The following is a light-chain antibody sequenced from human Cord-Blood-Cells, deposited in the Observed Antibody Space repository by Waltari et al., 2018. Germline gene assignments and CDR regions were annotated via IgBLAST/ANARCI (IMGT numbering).Light chain of an antibody. Sequence: VVMTQSPLSLPVTLGQPASIPCRSSQSLVHSDGNTYLNWFQQRPGQSPRRLIYKVSNRDSGVPDRISGSGSGTDFTLKISRVEAEDVGVYYCMQGTHWLWTFGQGTKVEIK. CDR3: MQGTHWLWT. V-gene: IGKV2-30*02. J-gene: IGKJ1*01. CDR1: QSLVHSDGNTY. CDR2: KVS.